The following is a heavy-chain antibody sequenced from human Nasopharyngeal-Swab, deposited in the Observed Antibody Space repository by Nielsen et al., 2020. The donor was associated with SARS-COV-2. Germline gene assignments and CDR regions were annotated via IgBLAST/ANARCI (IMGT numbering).Heavy chain of an antibody. Sequence: GESLKISCAASGFTFSSYAMSWVRQAPGKGLEWVSAISGSGGSTYYADSVKGRFTISRDNSKNTLYLQMNSLRAEDTAVYYCAKDYSDYPWYFDYWGQGTLVTVSS. D-gene: IGHD4-11*01. CDR3: AKDYSDYPWYFDY. J-gene: IGHJ4*02. V-gene: IGHV3-23*01. CDR2: ISGSGGST. CDR1: GFTFSSYA.